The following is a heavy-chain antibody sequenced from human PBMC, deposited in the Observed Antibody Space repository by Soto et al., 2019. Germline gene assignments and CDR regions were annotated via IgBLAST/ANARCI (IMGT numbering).Heavy chain of an antibody. Sequence: QVQLVESGGGVVQPGRSLRLSCAASGFTFSSYGMHWVRQAPGKGLEWVAVIWYDGSNKYYADSVKGRFTISRDNSKNTLYLQMNSLRAEDTAVYYCAREVYYYDSSGPTPVGYFQHWGQGTLVTVSS. CDR1: GFTFSSYG. CDR2: IWYDGSNK. V-gene: IGHV3-33*01. J-gene: IGHJ1*01. CDR3: AREVYYYDSSGPTPVGYFQH. D-gene: IGHD3-22*01.